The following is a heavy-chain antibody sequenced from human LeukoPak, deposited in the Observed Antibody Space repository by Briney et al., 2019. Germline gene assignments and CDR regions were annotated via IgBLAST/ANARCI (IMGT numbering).Heavy chain of an antibody. CDR2: IYTSGST. D-gene: IGHD5-18*01. CDR3: ARVDTPMVFFDY. CDR1: VGSISSGSYY. V-gene: IGHV4-61*02. Sequence: SETLSLTCTVSVGSISSGSYYWSWIRQPAGKGLEWLGRIYTSGSTNYNPSLKSRVTISVDTSKNQFSLKLSSVTAADTAVYYCARVDTPMVFFDYWGQGTLVTVSS. J-gene: IGHJ4*02.